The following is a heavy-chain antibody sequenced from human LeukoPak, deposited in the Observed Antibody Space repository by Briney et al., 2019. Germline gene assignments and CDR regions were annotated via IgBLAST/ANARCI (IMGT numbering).Heavy chain of an antibody. Sequence: PSETLCLACAAYGGSFSGYFCCIRQSPAKELEWIGEINHRGVTNSRPSLGGRVSIFTDRSLNQFSLRLNSVTAADTGTYYCASGPGTSVIRGVSPKYWGQGTPVTVSS. V-gene: IGHV4-34*01. CDR1: GGSFSGYF. J-gene: IGHJ4*02. D-gene: IGHD3-10*01. CDR2: INHRGVT. CDR3: ASGPGTSVIRGVSPKY.